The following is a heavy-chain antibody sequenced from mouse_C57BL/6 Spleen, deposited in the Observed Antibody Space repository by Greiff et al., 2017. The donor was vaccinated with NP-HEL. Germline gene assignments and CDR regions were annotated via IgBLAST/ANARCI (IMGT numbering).Heavy chain of an antibody. J-gene: IGHJ2*01. CDR1: GFTFSSYG. V-gene: IGHV5-6*02. D-gene: IGHD2-3*01. CDR2: ISSGGSYT. Sequence: DVKLVESGGDLVKPGGSLKLSCAASGFTFSSYGMSWVRQTPDKRLEWVATISSGGSYTYYPDSVKGRFTISRDNAKNTLYLQMSSLKSEDTAMYYCARHFDGYSLDYWGQGTTLTVSS. CDR3: ARHFDGYSLDY.